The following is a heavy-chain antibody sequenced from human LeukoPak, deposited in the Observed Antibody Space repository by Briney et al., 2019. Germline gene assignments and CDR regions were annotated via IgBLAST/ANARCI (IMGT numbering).Heavy chain of an antibody. CDR1: GGSFSGYY. Sequence: SETLSLTCAVYGGSFSGYYWSWIRQPPGKGLEWIGETNHSGSTNYNPSLKSRVTISVDTSKNQFSLKLSSVTAADTAVYYCARGLSGYYYWGQGTLVTVSS. J-gene: IGHJ4*02. V-gene: IGHV4-34*01. D-gene: IGHD3-3*01. CDR3: ARGLSGYYY. CDR2: TNHSGST.